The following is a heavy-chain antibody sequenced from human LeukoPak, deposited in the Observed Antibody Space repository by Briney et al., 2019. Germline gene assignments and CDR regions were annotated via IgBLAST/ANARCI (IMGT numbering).Heavy chain of an antibody. CDR3: AKEHMAAAVYYFDY. V-gene: IGHV3-48*01. J-gene: IGHJ4*02. Sequence: GGSLRLSCVASGFSFSIYSMNWVRQAPGKGLEWLSYISSSGSTIFYADSVKGRFTISEDKSKNTLYLQMNSLRAEDTALYYCAKEHMAAAVYYFDYWGQGTLVTVSS. D-gene: IGHD6-13*01. CDR1: GFSFSIYS. CDR2: ISSSGSTI.